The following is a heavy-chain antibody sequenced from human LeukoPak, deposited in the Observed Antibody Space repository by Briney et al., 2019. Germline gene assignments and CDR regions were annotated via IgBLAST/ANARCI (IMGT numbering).Heavy chain of an antibody. V-gene: IGHV4-59*08. Sequence: SETLSLTCAVYGGSFSDYYWSWIRQPPGKGLEWIGYIYYSGSTNYNPSLKSRVTISVDTSKNQFSLKLSSVTAADTAVYYCARIAGGAYYYYGMDVWGQGTTVTVSS. CDR1: GGSFSDYY. CDR3: ARIAGGAYYYYGMDV. CDR2: IYYSGST. J-gene: IGHJ6*02. D-gene: IGHD3-10*01.